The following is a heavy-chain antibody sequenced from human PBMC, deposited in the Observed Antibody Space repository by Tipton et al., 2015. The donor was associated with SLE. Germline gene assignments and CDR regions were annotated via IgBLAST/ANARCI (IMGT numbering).Heavy chain of an antibody. J-gene: IGHJ3*02. V-gene: IGHV4-61*09. CDR2: IYTSGST. D-gene: IGHD1-26*01. Sequence: TLSLTCTVSGGSISSGSYYWSWIRQPAGKGLGWIGHIYTSGSTNYNPPLKSRVTIAVDTPKNQFSLKLSSVTAADTAVYYCARGIRIVGATHDAFDIWGQGTMVTVSS. CDR1: GGSISSGSYY. CDR3: ARGIRIVGATHDAFDI.